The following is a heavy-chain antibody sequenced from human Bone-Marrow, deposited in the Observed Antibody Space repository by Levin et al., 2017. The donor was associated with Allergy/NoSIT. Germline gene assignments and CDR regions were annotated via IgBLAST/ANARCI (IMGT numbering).Heavy chain of an antibody. Sequence: SETLSLTCAVYGGSFSGYYWSWIRQPPGKGLEWIGEINHSGSTNYNPSLKSRVTISVDTSKNQFSLKLSSVTAADTAVYYCARGRGRSALGYWGQGTLVTVSS. J-gene: IGHJ4*02. D-gene: IGHD3-16*01. CDR2: INHSGST. V-gene: IGHV4-34*01. CDR1: GGSFSGYY. CDR3: ARGRGRSALGY.